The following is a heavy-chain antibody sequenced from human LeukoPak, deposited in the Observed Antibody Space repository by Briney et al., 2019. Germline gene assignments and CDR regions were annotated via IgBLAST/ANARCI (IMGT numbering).Heavy chain of an antibody. D-gene: IGHD6-19*01. CDR2: INNGGNT. J-gene: IGHJ3*02. CDR1: GFTFSTYT. CDR3: AKATPDIGWSMGAFEI. V-gene: IGHV3-23*01. Sequence: GGSLRLSRVGSGFTFSTYTMSWVRQSPGKGLEWVSAINNGGNTNYADSVKGRFTISRDNPKNTLYLQMNSLRAEDTAVYFCAKATPDIGWSMGAFEIWGQGTMVAVS.